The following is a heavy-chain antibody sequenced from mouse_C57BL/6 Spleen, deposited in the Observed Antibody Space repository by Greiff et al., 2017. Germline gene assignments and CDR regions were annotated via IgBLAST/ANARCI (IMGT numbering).Heavy chain of an antibody. D-gene: IGHD3-2*02. V-gene: IGHV1-15*01. CDR3: TRWGSSGYVWFAY. CDR2: IDPETGGT. CDR1: GYTFTDYE. J-gene: IGHJ3*01. Sequence: VQLQQSGAELVRPGASVTLSCKASGYTFTDYEMHWVKQTPVHGLEWIGAIDPETGGTAYNQKFKGKAILTADKSSSTAYMELRSLTSEDSAVYYCTRWGSSGYVWFAYWGQGTLVTVSA.